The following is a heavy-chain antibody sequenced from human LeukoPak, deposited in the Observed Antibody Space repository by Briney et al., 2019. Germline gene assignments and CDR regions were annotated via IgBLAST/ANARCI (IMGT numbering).Heavy chain of an antibody. CDR1: GGSISSGSYY. D-gene: IGHD5-18*01. Sequence: SETLSLTCTVSGGSISSGSYYWSWIRQPAGKGLEWIGRIYTSGSTNYNPSLKSRVTISVDTSKNQFSLKLSSVTAADTAVYYCARERVDTAMGDAFDIWGQGTMVTVSS. J-gene: IGHJ3*02. V-gene: IGHV4-61*02. CDR3: ARERVDTAMGDAFDI. CDR2: IYTSGST.